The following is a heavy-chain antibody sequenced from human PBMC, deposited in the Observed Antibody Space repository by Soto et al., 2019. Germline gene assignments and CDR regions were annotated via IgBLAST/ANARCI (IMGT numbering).Heavy chain of an antibody. V-gene: IGHV3-7*01. D-gene: IGHD1-26*01. CDR3: ARVVGATQMDFDY. CDR1: GFTFSSYW. J-gene: IGHJ4*02. Sequence: EVQLVESGGGLVPPGESLRLSCAASGFTFSSYWMTWVRQAPGKGLEWVANIKQDGSEKYYVDSVRGRFTMSRDNAKNSLYLQMNSLRAEDTAVYYCARVVGATQMDFDYWGQGTLVTVSS. CDR2: IKQDGSEK.